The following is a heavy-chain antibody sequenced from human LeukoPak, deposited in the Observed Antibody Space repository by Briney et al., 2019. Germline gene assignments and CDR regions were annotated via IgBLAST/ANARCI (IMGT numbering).Heavy chain of an antibody. Sequence: ASVKVSCTASGYTFTSRDINWVRQATGQGLEWMGWMNPNSGNTGYAQKFQGRVTITINTSITTAYMELTSLRSDDTAVYYCARGPGYCTRTDCPYYFDSWGPGTLVTVSS. V-gene: IGHV1-8*01. CDR1: GYTFTSRD. J-gene: IGHJ4*02. D-gene: IGHD2-8*01. CDR2: MNPNSGNT. CDR3: ARGPGYCTRTDCPYYFDS.